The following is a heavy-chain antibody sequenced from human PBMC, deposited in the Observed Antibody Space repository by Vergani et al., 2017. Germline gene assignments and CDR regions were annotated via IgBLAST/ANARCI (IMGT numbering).Heavy chain of an antibody. J-gene: IGHJ5*02. CDR1: GGTFSSYA. CDR3: ARDFASYSGSYTRVNWFDP. V-gene: IGHV1-69*01. CDR2: IIPIFGTA. Sequence: QVQLVQSGAEVKKPGSSVKVSCKASGGTFSSYAISWVRQAPGQGLEWMGGIIPIFGTANYAQKFQGRVTITADESTSTAYMELSSLRSEDTAVYYCARDFASYSGSYTRVNWFDPWGQGTLVTVSS. D-gene: IGHD1-26*01.